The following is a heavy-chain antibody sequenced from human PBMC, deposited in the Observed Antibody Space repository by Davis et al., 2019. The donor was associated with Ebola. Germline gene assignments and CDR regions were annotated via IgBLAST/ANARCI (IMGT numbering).Heavy chain of an antibody. D-gene: IGHD3-16*01. Sequence: PGGSLRLSCAASGFTFSSYGMHWVRQAPGKGLAWVAVISYDGSNKYYADSVKGRFTISRDNSKNTLYRQMNSLRAEETAVYYCARGDSMDVWGKGTTVTVSS. J-gene: IGHJ6*04. V-gene: IGHV3-30*03. CDR2: ISYDGSNK. CDR3: ARGDSMDV. CDR1: GFTFSSYG.